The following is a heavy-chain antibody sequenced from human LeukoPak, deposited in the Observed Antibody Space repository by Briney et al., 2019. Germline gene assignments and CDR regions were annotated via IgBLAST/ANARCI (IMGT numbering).Heavy chain of an antibody. CDR1: GFTFSSHW. CDR3: ARYCGGDCYGMDV. J-gene: IGHJ6*02. CDR2: INSDGSSI. V-gene: IGHV3-74*01. Sequence: GGSLRLSCAASGFTFSSHWMHWVRQAPGKGLVWVSRINSDGSSISYADSVKGRFTISRDNPKNSLYLQMNSLRAEDTAVYYCARYCGGDCYGMDVWGQGTTVTVSS. D-gene: IGHD2-21*02.